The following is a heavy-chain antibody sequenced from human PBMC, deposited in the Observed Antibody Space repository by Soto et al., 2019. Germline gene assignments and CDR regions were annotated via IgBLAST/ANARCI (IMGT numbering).Heavy chain of an antibody. V-gene: IGHV3-21*01. CDR2: ISSSSSYI. CDR1: GFTFSSYS. CDR3: ARDRVEHYYYYYGMDV. J-gene: IGHJ6*02. D-gene: IGHD1-1*01. Sequence: EVQLVESGGGLVKPGGSLRLSCAASGFTFSSYSMNWVRQAPGKGLEWVSSISSSSSYIYYADSVKGRFTISRDNAKNSLYLQMNSLRAEDTAVYYCARDRVEHYYYYYGMDVWGQGTTVTVSS.